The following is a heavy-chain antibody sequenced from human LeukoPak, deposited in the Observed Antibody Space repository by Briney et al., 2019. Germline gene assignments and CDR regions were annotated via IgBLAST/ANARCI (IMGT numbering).Heavy chain of an antibody. Sequence: SETLSLTCTVSGGSISSYYWSWIRQPPGKGLEWIGYIYHSGSTYYNPSLKSRVTISVDSSKDQFSLRLSSVTAADTAVYYCATDYSNFYGMDVWGQGTTVTVSS. CDR1: GGSISSYY. CDR3: ATDYSNFYGMDV. CDR2: IYHSGST. V-gene: IGHV4-59*01. J-gene: IGHJ6*02. D-gene: IGHD4-11*01.